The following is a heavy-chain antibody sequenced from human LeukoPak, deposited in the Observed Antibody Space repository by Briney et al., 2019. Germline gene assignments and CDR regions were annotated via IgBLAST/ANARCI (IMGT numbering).Heavy chain of an antibody. Sequence: GGSLRLSCAASGFTFSSYAMSWLRQAPGKGLEWVSAISGAGGTTLYADSVKGRFTISRDNSKNTLYLQMSSLRVEDTAVYYCARDPNGDYIGAFEIWGQGTMVTVSS. CDR1: GFTFSSYA. D-gene: IGHD4-17*01. V-gene: IGHV3-23*01. J-gene: IGHJ3*02. CDR3: ARDPNGDYIGAFEI. CDR2: ISGAGGTT.